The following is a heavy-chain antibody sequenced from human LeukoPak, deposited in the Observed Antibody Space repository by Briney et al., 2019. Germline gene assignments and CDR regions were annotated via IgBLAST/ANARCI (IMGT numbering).Heavy chain of an antibody. Sequence: SVKVSCKASGGTLSSYAISWVRQAPGQGLEWMGGIIPIFGTANYAQKFQGRVTITADESTSTAYMELSSLRSEDTAVYYCASPAHYYDSKEMGYWGQGTLVTVSS. D-gene: IGHD3-22*01. CDR1: GGTLSSYA. CDR3: ASPAHYYDSKEMGY. V-gene: IGHV1-69*01. J-gene: IGHJ4*02. CDR2: IIPIFGTA.